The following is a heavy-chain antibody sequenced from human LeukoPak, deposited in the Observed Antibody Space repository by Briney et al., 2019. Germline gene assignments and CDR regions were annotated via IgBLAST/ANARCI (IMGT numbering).Heavy chain of an antibody. V-gene: IGHV3-30*02. D-gene: IGHD2-21*02. Sequence: PGGSLRLSCAASGFTFSSYGMRWVRQAPGKGLEWVTFIRYDGSNKYYADSVKGRFTISRDNSKNTLYLQMNSLRAEDTAVYYCAKDLSPHIVVVTALNWFDPWGQGTLVTVSS. J-gene: IGHJ5*02. CDR2: IRYDGSNK. CDR3: AKDLSPHIVVVTALNWFDP. CDR1: GFTFSSYG.